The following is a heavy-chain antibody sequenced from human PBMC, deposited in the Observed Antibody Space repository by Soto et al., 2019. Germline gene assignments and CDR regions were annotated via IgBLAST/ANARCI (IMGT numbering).Heavy chain of an antibody. D-gene: IGHD5-12*01. V-gene: IGHV1-18*01. CDR2: ISAYNGNT. CDR3: ARGYGGYGLPDYYYYYGMDV. CDR1: GYTFTSYG. J-gene: IGHJ6*02. Sequence: GASVKVSCKASGYTFTSYGISWVRQAPGQGLEWMGWISAYNGNTNYAQKLQGRVTMTTDTSTSTAYMELRSLRSDDTAVYYCARGYGGYGLPDYYYYYGMDVWGQGTTVTVSS.